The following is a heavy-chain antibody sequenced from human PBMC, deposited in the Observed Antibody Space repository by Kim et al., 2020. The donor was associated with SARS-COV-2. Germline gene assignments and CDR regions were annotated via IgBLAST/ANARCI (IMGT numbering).Heavy chain of an antibody. CDR3: ARGGSYSFEY. D-gene: IGHD6-13*01. V-gene: IGHV3-7*01. Sequence: SWKFYMDSVKGRFTISRDNAKNSLFLQRNSLRAEDAALYYCARGGSYSFEYWGQGTLVTVSS. CDR2: SWK. J-gene: IGHJ4*02.